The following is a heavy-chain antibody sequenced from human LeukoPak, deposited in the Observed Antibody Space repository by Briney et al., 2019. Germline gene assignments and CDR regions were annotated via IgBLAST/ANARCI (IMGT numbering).Heavy chain of an antibody. J-gene: IGHJ4*02. CDR3: ARAGGSTVSHSDY. D-gene: IGHD4-17*01. CDR2: ISSDGSNG. CDR1: GFTFNFYA. Sequence: GGSLRLSCAASGFTFNFYAIHWVRQAPGKGLEWVAVISSDGSNGYYADSVKGRFTISKDNAKNSLYLQMNSLRAEDTAVYYCARAGGSTVSHSDYWGQGTLVTVSS. V-gene: IGHV3-30*04.